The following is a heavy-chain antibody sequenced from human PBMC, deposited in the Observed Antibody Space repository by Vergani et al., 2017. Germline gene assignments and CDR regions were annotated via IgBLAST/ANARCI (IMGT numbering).Heavy chain of an antibody. D-gene: IGHD3-3*01. CDR3: ARDITIFGVVTRMDV. CDR2: IYYSGST. J-gene: IGHJ6*03. Sequence: QVQLQESGPGLVKPSETLSLTCTVSGGSISSYYWSWIRQPPGKGLEWIGYIYYSGSTNYNPPLKSRVTISVDTSKNQFSLKLSSVTAADTAGYYCARDITIFGVVTRMDVWGKGTTVTVSS. V-gene: IGHV4-59*01. CDR1: GGSISSYY.